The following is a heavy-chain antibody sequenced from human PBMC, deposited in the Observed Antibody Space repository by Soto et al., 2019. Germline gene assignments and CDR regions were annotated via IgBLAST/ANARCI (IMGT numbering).Heavy chain of an antibody. CDR1: GGSISSSSYY. D-gene: IGHD3-22*01. CDR3: ARHVRYYDSRGYYFDY. CDR2: IYYSGST. V-gene: IGHV4-39*01. J-gene: IGHJ4*02. Sequence: PSETLSLTCTVSGGSISSSSYYWGWIRQPPGKGLEWIGSIYYSGSTYYNPSLKSRVTISVDTSKNQFSLKLSSVTAADTAVYYCARHVRYYDSRGYYFDYWGQGTLVTVSS.